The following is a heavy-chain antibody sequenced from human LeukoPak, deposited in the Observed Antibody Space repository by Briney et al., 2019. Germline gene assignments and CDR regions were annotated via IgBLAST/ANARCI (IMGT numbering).Heavy chain of an antibody. J-gene: IGHJ3*02. CDR2: ISYSGST. CDR3: ARRRYTSSWIGAFDI. V-gene: IGHV4-39*01. Sequence: SETLSLTCTVSGGFISSSSYYWGWIRQPPGKGLEWIGSISYSGSTYYNPSLMSRVTISVDTSKNQFSLNLRSVTAADTAVYYCARRRYTSSWIGAFDIWGQGIMVTVSS. CDR1: GGFISSSSYY. D-gene: IGHD6-13*01.